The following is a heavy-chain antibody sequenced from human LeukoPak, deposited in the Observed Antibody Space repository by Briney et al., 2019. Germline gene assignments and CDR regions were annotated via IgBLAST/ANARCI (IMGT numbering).Heavy chain of an antibody. CDR2: ISSSSSYI. Sequence: GSLRLSCAASGFTFSSYSMNWVRQAPGKGLEWVSSISSSSSYIYYADSVKGRFTISRDNAKNSLYLQMNSLRAEDTAVYYCARDMAYCGGDCYSVRAFDIWGQGTVVTVSS. CDR3: ARDMAYCGGDCYSVRAFDI. V-gene: IGHV3-21*01. D-gene: IGHD2-21*02. J-gene: IGHJ3*02. CDR1: GFTFSSYS.